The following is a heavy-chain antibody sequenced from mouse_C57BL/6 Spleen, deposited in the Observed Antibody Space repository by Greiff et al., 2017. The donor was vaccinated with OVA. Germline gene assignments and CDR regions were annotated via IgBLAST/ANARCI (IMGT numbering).Heavy chain of an antibody. D-gene: IGHD2-13*01. CDR2: INPNYGTT. Sequence: EVKVVESGPELVKPGASVKISCKASGYSFTDYNMNWVKQSNGKSLEWIGVINPNYGTTSDKQKFKGKATLTVDQSSSTAYMQLNSLTSEDSAVYYCARVGKKTTQYYAMDYWGQGTSVTVSS. J-gene: IGHJ4*01. CDR3: ARVGKKTTQYYAMDY. V-gene: IGHV1-39*01. CDR1: GYSFTDYN.